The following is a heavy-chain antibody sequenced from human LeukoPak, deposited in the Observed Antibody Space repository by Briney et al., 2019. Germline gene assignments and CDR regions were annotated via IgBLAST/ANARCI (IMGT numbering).Heavy chain of an antibody. CDR2: IYYSGST. CDR3: ARHPPHYGSGSYWPFEPYYYYGMDV. CDR1: GGSISSYY. J-gene: IGHJ6*02. V-gene: IGHV4-59*08. D-gene: IGHD3-10*01. Sequence: SETLSLTCTVSGGSISSYYWSWIRQPPGKGLEWIGYIYYSGSTNYNPSLKSRVTISVDTSKNQFSLQLSSVTAADTAVYYCARHPPHYGSGSYWPFEPYYYYGMDVWGQGTTVTVSS.